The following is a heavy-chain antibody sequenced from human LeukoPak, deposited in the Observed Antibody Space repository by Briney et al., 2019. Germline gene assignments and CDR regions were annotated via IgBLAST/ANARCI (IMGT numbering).Heavy chain of an antibody. CDR2: IYSSGST. V-gene: IGHV4-61*02. J-gene: IGHJ4*02. Sequence: SETLSLTCTVSGGSISSGSYYWSWIRQPAGKGLEWIGRIYSSGSTSYNPSLKSRVTISVDTSKNQLSLKLRSVTAADTAVYYCARWVRTSEYWGQGTLVTVSS. CDR3: ARWVRTSEY. D-gene: IGHD1-14*01. CDR1: GGSISSGSYY.